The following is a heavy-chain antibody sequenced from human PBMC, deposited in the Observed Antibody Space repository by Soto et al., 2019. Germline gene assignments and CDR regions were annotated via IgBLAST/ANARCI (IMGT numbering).Heavy chain of an antibody. CDR3: ARHPRDDYNYGGSGIFDF. Sequence: QLQLQESGPGLVKPSETLSLTCSVSGGSISSRTFWWAWIRQPPAKRLEWLGEIDYSGSSYSSPSLKSGVTRSVDTSKNQLSLKLISVTAADAAVYYCARHPRDDYNYGGSGIFDFWGQGTLVTVSS. CDR1: GGSISSRTFW. J-gene: IGHJ4*02. CDR2: IDYSGSS. V-gene: IGHV4-39*01. D-gene: IGHD4-4*01.